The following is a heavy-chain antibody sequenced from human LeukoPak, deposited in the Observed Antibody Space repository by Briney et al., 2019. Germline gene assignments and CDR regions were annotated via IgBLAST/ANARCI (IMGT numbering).Heavy chain of an antibody. V-gene: IGHV4-59*01. D-gene: IGHD6-6*01. CDR1: GGSISNYY. J-gene: IGHJ4*02. CDR2: IYYSGST. CDR3: ARAGQFISARPITFDY. Sequence: SETLSLTCTVSGGSISNYYWCWIRQPPGKGLEWIGYIYYSGSTNPNPSLKSRVTISLDTSKNQFSLKLSSVTAADTAVYYCARAGQFISARPITFDYGSQGSLVTVSS.